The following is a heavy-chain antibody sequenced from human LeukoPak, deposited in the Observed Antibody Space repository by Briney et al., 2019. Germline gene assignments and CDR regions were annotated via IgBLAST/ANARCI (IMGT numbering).Heavy chain of an antibody. D-gene: IGHD3-22*01. CDR3: ARRNYYDSSGYDYYYYYMDV. CDR2: INHSGST. Sequence: SETLSLTCAVYGGSFSGYYWSWIRQPPGKGLEWIGEINHSGSTNYNPSLKSRVTISVDTSKNQFSLKLSSVTAADTAVYYCARRNYYDSSGYDYYYYYMDVWGKGTTVTVSS. V-gene: IGHV4-34*01. CDR1: GGSFSGYY. J-gene: IGHJ6*03.